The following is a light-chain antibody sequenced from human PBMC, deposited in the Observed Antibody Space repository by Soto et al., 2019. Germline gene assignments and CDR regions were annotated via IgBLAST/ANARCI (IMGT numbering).Light chain of an antibody. CDR1: QSVSSSY. Sequence: IVLPQSPGTLPLSPGERATLSCRTSQSVSSSYLAWYQQKPGQAPRLLIYGASSRATGIPDRFSGSGSGTDFTLTISRLEPEDFAVYYCQQYSSSRTFGQGTRLEIK. J-gene: IGKJ5*01. CDR3: QQYSSSRT. V-gene: IGKV3-20*01. CDR2: GAS.